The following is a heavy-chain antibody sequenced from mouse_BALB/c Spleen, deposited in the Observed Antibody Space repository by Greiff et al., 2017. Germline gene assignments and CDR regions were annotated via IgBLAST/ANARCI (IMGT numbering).Heavy chain of an antibody. Sequence: QVQLQQSGAELVRPGTSVKISCKASGYTFTNYWLGWVKQRPGHGLEWIGDIYPGGGYTNYNEKFRGKATLTADTSSSTAYMQLSSLTSEDSAVYFCVLTGTSDWYFDVWGAGTTVTVSS. CDR2: IYPGGGYT. J-gene: IGHJ1*01. CDR1: GYTFTNYW. D-gene: IGHD4-1*01. V-gene: IGHV1-63*02. CDR3: VLTGTSDWYFDV.